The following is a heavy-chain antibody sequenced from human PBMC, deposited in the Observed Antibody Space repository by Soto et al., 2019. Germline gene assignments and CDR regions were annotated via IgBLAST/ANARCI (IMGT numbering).Heavy chain of an antibody. V-gene: IGHV4-39*01. CDR2: IYYGGST. CDR3: ARHETLASAGGY. D-gene: IGHD2-15*01. J-gene: IGHJ4*02. CDR1: GGSISGTSYY. Sequence: SETLSLTCTVSGGSISGTSYYWGWIRQPPGKGLEWIGSIYYGGSTYYNPSLKSRVTISVDTSKNQFSLKLRSVTAADTAVYYCARHETLASAGGYWGQGTLVTVSS.